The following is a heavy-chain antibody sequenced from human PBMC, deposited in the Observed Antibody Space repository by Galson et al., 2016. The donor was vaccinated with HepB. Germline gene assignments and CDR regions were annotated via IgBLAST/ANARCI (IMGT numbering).Heavy chain of an antibody. CDR2: IYTNGST. J-gene: IGHJ6*03. D-gene: IGHD5-18*01. CDR3: ARDSSVDTYFYYYMDV. V-gene: IGHV4-4*07. CDR1: GGSMSNYY. Sequence: SETLSLTCTVSGGSMSNYYWSWIRQPAGKGLEWIGRIYTNGSTSYNPSLKSRVTISVDPSKNQFSLKLSSVTAADTAVYYCARDSSVDTYFYYYMDVWGKGTTVAVSS.